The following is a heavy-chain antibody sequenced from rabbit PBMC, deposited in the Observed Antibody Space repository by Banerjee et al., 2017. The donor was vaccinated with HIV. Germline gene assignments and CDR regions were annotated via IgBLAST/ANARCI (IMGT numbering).Heavy chain of an antibody. D-gene: IGHD1-1*01. CDR2: IAAGYSGST. V-gene: IGHV1S45*01. Sequence: QEQLEESGGDLVKPEGSLTLTCTASGFSFSSRYWICWVRQAPGKGLEWIACIAAGYSGSTYYASWAKGRFTISETSSTTVTLQMTSLTAADTATYFCARDLPISGGYSFDLWGPGTLVTVS. J-gene: IGHJ4*01. CDR3: ARDLPISGGYSFDL. CDR1: GFSFSSRYW.